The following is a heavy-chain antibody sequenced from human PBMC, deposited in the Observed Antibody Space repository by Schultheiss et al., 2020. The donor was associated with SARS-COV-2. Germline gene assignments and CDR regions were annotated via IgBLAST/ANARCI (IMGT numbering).Heavy chain of an antibody. V-gene: IGHV3-21*01. CDR1: GFTFSNYN. CDR3: VRRGDHDDSDYDY. D-gene: IGHD4-11*01. CDR2: ITRSRS. J-gene: IGHJ4*02. Sequence: GGSLRLSCAASGFTFSNYNMNWVRQAPGKGLEWVSSITRSRSYYADSVMGRFTISRDNAKNSLYLQMDSLRAEDTAVYYCVRRGDHDDSDYDYWGQGALVTVSS.